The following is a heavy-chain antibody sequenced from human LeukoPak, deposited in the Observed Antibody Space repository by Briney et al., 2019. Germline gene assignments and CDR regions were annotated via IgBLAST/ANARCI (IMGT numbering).Heavy chain of an antibody. D-gene: IGHD3-22*01. CDR3: ARGPRSGFFDY. V-gene: IGHV4-31*03. J-gene: IGHJ4*02. Sequence: PSQTLSLTCTVSGGSISSGGYYWSWIRQHPGKGLEWIGYIYYSGSTYYNPFLKSRVTISVDTSKNQFSLKLSSVTAADTAVYYCARGPRSGFFDYWGQGTLVTVSS. CDR2: IYYSGST. CDR1: GGSISSGGYY.